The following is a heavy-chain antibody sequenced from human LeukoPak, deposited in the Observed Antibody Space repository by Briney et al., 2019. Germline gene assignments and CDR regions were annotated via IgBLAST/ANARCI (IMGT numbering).Heavy chain of an antibody. CDR2: MNPNSGNT. D-gene: IGHD3-22*01. J-gene: IGHJ4*02. CDR3: ARVKVYYDSSGYYHYFDY. CDR1: GYTFTSYD. V-gene: IGHV1-8*03. Sequence: ASVKVSCKASGYTFTSYDINWVRQATGQGLEWMGWMNPNSGNTGYAQKFQGRVTITRNTSISTAYMELSSLRSEDTAVYYCARVKVYYDSSGYYHYFDYWGQGTLVTVSS.